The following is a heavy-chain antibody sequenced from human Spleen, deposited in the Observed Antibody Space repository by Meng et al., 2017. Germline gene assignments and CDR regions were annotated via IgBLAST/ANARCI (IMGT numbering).Heavy chain of an antibody. CDR3: ARGSFSSGWGI. D-gene: IGHD6-19*01. CDR2: MSHSGST. J-gene: IGHJ4*02. CDR1: GGSISSSNW. V-gene: IGHV4-4*02. Sequence: QVQLQESGQGLGKPSGTLSLTCAVSGGSISSSNWWTWVRQPPGKGLDWIGEMSHSGSTNYNPSLKSRVTISLDESKNQFSLKLNSVTAADTAIYYCARGSFSSGWGIWGQGTLVTVSS.